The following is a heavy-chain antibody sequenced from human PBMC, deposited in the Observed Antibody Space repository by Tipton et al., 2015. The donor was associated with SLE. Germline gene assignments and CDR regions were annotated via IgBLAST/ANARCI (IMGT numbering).Heavy chain of an antibody. CDR1: GFTFSSYS. CDR2: ISSSSSYI. J-gene: IGHJ4*02. CDR3: AGDGGSSWPPFDY. Sequence: SLRLSCAASGFTFSSYSMNWVRQAPGKGLEWVSSISSSSSYIYYADSVKGRFTISRDNAKNSLYLQMNSLRAEDTAVYYCAGDGGSSWPPFDYWGQGTLVTVSS. D-gene: IGHD6-13*01. V-gene: IGHV3-21*03.